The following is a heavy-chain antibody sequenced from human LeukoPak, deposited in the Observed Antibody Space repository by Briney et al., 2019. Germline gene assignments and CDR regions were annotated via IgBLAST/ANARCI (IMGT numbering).Heavy chain of an antibody. Sequence: SETLSLTCTVSGGSIRSSYYYWGWIRQPPGKGLEWIGSIYDSGSTYYDPSLKSRVTISVDTSKNQFSLKLNSVTAADTAVYYCARGSRAPQPYYDFWSGYYYYYYGMDVWGQGTTVTVSS. V-gene: IGHV4-39*01. D-gene: IGHD3-3*01. CDR1: GGSIRSSYYY. J-gene: IGHJ6*02. CDR3: ARGSRAPQPYYDFWSGYYYYYYGMDV. CDR2: IYDSGST.